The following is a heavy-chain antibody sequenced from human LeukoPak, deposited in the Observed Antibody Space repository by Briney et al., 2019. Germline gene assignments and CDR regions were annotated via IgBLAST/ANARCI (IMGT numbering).Heavy chain of an antibody. CDR3: ARRAGAYTHPYDY. CDR2: IYSAGST. J-gene: IGHJ4*02. CDR1: GFAVSSNY. Sequence: AGGSLRLSCAASGFAVSSNYMSWVRQAPGKGLEWVSFIYSAGSTHYSDSVKGRFTISIDNSKNTLYLQMNSLRAEDTAVYYCARRAGAYTHPYDYWGQGPLVTVSS. D-gene: IGHD3-16*01. V-gene: IGHV3-53*01.